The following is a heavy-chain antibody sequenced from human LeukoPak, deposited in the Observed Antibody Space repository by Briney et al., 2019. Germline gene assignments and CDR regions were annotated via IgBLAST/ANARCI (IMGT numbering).Heavy chain of an antibody. CDR1: GFNFSAYS. CDR3: ARGGFNMVRGVIIPSNSYFYYMDI. D-gene: IGHD3-10*01. CDR2: ITSGDFV. V-gene: IGHV3-69-1*01. J-gene: IGHJ6*03. Sequence: PGGSLRLSCAASGFNFSAYSMNWVRQAPGKGLEWVSSITSGDFVYFADALKGRFTISRDNAESSLYLEMNSLRADDTAVYYCARGGFNMVRGVIIPSNSYFYYMDIWGKGTTVTVSS.